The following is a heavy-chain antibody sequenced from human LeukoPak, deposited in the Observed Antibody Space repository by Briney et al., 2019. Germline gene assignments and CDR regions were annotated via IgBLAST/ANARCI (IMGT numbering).Heavy chain of an antibody. CDR3: ASTRDSSSSLYYYYYMDV. CDR1: GGSISSSSYY. V-gene: IGHV4-39*01. Sequence: PSETLSLTCTVSGGSISSSSYYWGWIRQPPGKGLEWIGSIYYSGSTYYNPSLKSRVTISVDTSKNQFSLKLSSVTAADTAVYYCASTRDSSSSLYYYYYMDVWGKGTTVTVSS. J-gene: IGHJ6*03. CDR2: IYYSGST. D-gene: IGHD6-6*01.